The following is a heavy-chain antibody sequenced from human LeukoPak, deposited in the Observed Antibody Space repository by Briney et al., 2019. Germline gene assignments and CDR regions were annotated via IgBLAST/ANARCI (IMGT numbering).Heavy chain of an antibody. D-gene: IGHD3-9*01. CDR3: AKDYWARVRYFDL. Sequence: GGSLRLSCAASGFTFSSYWMSWVRQAPGKGLEWVANIKQDGSEKYFVDSVKGRFTISRDNAKNTLYLQMNSLRAEDTAVYYCAKDYWARVRYFDLWGQGTMVTVSS. CDR1: GFTFSSYW. V-gene: IGHV3-7*03. CDR2: IKQDGSEK. J-gene: IGHJ3*01.